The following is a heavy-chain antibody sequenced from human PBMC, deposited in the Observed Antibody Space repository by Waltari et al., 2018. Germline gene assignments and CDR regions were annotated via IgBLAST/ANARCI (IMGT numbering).Heavy chain of an antibody. Sequence: QLQLEESGPGLVKPSETLSLTCTVSGGSISSTNYYWGWIRQPPGKGLEWIGTIYYSGRTYYTPSLKSRVTISVDTSKNQFSLKLSSVTAADTAVYYCARHRDIVATMFDYWGQGTLVTVSS. D-gene: IGHD5-12*01. J-gene: IGHJ4*02. CDR3: ARHRDIVATMFDY. CDR2: IYYSGRT. V-gene: IGHV4-39*01. CDR1: GGSISSTNYY.